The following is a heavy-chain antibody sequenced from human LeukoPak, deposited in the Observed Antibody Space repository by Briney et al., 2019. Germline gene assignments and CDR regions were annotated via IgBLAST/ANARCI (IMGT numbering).Heavy chain of an antibody. CDR1: GGXISTPTSY. J-gene: IGHJ4*02. Sequence: SETLSLTCIVSGGXISTPTSYWGWIRQPPGKGLEWIGNIYYSGTTYYNSSLKSRVTISVDTSKNQFSLKLSSVTAADTAVYYCARLAGVDYTDPISFFDYWGQGTLVTVSS. V-gene: IGHV4-39*01. D-gene: IGHD4-11*01. CDR3: ARLAGVDYTDPISFFDY. CDR2: IYYSGTT.